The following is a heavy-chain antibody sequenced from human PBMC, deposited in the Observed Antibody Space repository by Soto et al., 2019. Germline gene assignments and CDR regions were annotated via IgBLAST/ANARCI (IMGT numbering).Heavy chain of an antibody. CDR1: GVTVRSNY. D-gene: IGHD2-2*01. Sequence: GGCLRLSCAASGVTVRSNYMSWVRKAPGKGLEWVSGISGSGGSTYYADSVKGRFTISRDNSKNTLFLQMNSLKAEDTAVYYCAKVVCSSTSCYAGYFDDWGQGTLVTVSS. CDR3: AKVVCSSTSCYAGYFDD. V-gene: IGHV3-23*01. CDR2: ISGSGGST. J-gene: IGHJ4*02.